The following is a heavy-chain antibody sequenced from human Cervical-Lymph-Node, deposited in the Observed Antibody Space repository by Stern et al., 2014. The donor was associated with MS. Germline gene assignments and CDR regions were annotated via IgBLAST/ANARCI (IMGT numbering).Heavy chain of an antibody. D-gene: IGHD6-19*01. Sequence: VQLVQSGTEVKKPGASVKVSCKTSGYTFRKYGISWVRQAPGQGLEWMGWIRGYNDDTNYVEKFQGRVTMTTDTSTSIAYLELRSLRSDDTAVYYCARDSHISVAGTRGGFDPWGQGTLVTVSS. V-gene: IGHV1-18*01. J-gene: IGHJ5*02. CDR1: GYTFRKYG. CDR3: ARDSHISVAGTRGGFDP. CDR2: IRGYNDDT.